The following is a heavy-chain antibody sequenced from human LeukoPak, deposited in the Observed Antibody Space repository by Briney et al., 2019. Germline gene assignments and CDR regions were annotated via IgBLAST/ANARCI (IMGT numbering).Heavy chain of an antibody. D-gene: IGHD3-9*01. V-gene: IGHV1-2*06. Sequence: ASVKVSCKAAGYTFTGYYMFWVRQAPGRGLEWMGRIHPNSGGTNYAQKFQGRVTMNRDTSISTAYMELSSLRSEDTAVYYWAIFDWLLSTPSGYFDLWGRGTLVTVSS. J-gene: IGHJ2*01. CDR2: IHPNSGGT. CDR3: AIFDWLLSTPSGYFDL. CDR1: GYTFTGYY.